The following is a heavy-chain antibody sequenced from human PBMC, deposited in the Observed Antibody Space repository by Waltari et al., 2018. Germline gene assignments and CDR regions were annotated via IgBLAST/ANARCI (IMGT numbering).Heavy chain of an antibody. CDR1: GYTFTDYY. V-gene: IGHV1-69-2*01. J-gene: IGHJ4*02. Sequence: EVQLVQSGAEVKKPGATVKISCKVSGYTFTDYYMHWVQQPPGKGLEWMGRVDPEDGETIYAEKFQGRVTITADTSTDTAYMELSSLRSEDTAVYYCATDRYYYDSSGYYSQNFFDYWGQGTLVTVSS. CDR3: ATDRYYYDSSGYYSQNFFDY. CDR2: VDPEDGET. D-gene: IGHD3-22*01.